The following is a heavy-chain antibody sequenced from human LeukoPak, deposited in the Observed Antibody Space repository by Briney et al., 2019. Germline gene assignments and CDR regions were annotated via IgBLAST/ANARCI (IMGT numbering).Heavy chain of an antibody. D-gene: IGHD3-10*01. J-gene: IGHJ5*02. CDR2: INHRGST. CDR3: AKSLYGSGSYYNWFDP. V-gene: IGHV4-34*01. Sequence: SETLSLTCVVYGVSFSGYHWSWIRQSPGKGLEWIGEINHRGSTNYNPSLKRRVTMSLDTSKNQFSLKLSSVTAADTAVYYCAKSLYGSGSYYNWFDPWGQGTLVTVS. CDR1: GVSFSGYH.